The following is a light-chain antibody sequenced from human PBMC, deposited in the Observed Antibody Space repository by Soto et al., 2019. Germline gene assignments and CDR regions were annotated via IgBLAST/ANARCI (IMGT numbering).Light chain of an antibody. CDR1: SSDVGGYNY. J-gene: IGLJ1*01. CDR3: SSYAGSSYV. V-gene: IGLV2-11*01. Sequence: QSALTQPRSVSGCPGQSVTISCTGTSSDVGGYNYVSWYQQHPGKAPKLMIYDVTKRPSGVPDRFSGSKSGNTASLTISGLQAEDEADYYCSSYAGSSYVFGTGTKVTVL. CDR2: DVT.